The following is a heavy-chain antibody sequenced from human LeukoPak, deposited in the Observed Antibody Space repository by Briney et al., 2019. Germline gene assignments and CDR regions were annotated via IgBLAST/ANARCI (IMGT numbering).Heavy chain of an antibody. CDR2: IYSGGST. CDR1: GFTVSSNY. Sequence: PGGSLRLSCAASGFTVSSNYMSWVRQAPGKGLEWVSVIYSGGSTYYADSVKGRFAISRDNSKNTLYLQMNSLRAEDTAVYYCARDARDAYYYYYMDVWGKGTTVTVSS. CDR3: ARDARDAYYYYYMDV. V-gene: IGHV3-53*01. J-gene: IGHJ6*03.